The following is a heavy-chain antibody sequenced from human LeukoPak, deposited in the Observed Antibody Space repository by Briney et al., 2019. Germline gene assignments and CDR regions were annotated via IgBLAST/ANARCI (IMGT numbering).Heavy chain of an antibody. CDR1: GFTFSSYW. D-gene: IGHD3-3*01. CDR2: INSDGSYT. V-gene: IGHV3-74*01. CDR3: ARGKSQSPRWNNWFDP. Sequence: SGGSLRLSCAASGFTFSSYWMHWVRQAPGKGLVWVSRINSDGSYTTCADSVKGRFTISRDNAKNTLYLQMSSLRAEDTAVYYCARGKSQSPRWNNWFDPWGQGTLVTVSS. J-gene: IGHJ5*02.